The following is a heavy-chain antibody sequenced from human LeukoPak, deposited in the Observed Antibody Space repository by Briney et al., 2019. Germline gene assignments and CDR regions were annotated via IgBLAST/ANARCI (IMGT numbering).Heavy chain of an antibody. CDR1: GYSFTSYW. Sequence: GESLKISCKGSGYSFTSYWIGWVRQMPGKGLEWMGIIYPGDSDTRYSPSIQGQVTISADKTISTAYLQWSSLKASDTAMYYCARHGSAVAGRVLHAFDIWGQGTMVTVSS. D-gene: IGHD6-19*01. CDR2: IYPGDSDT. CDR3: ARHGSAVAGRVLHAFDI. V-gene: IGHV5-51*01. J-gene: IGHJ3*02.